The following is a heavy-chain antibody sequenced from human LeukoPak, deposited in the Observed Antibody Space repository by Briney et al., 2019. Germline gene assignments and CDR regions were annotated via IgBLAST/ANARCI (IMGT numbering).Heavy chain of an antibody. CDR2: IYYSGST. Sequence: PSETLSLTCTVSGGSISSSSYYWGWIRQPPGKGLEWIGSIYYSGSTYYNPSLKSRVTISVGTSKNQFSLKLSSVTAADTAVYYCACPYYYDGSGYYSGNYWGQGTLVTVSS. J-gene: IGHJ4*02. V-gene: IGHV4-39*07. CDR3: ACPYYYDGSGYYSGNY. CDR1: GGSISSSSYY. D-gene: IGHD3-22*01.